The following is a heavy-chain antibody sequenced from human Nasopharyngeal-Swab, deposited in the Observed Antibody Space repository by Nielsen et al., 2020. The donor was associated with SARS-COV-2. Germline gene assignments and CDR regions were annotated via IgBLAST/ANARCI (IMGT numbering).Heavy chain of an antibody. CDR2: NSRSSRYI. V-gene: IGHV3-21*01. Sequence: GPLKISCAASGFIFSGYTINWVRQTPGKGLEWISSNSRSSRYIFYSDSVRGRFTVSRDNAKKSVWLQMDRLRVADTAIYYCARSLGAEVLAVEHYSGQGTPVTVSS. CDR1: GFIFSGYT. CDR3: ARSLGAEVLAVEHY. D-gene: IGHD3-10*01. J-gene: IGHJ4*02.